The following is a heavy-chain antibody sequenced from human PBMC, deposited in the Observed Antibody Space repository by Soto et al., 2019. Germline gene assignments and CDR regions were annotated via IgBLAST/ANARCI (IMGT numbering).Heavy chain of an antibody. Sequence: GGSLRLSCAASGFTFDDYAMHWVRQAPGKGLEWVSGISWNSGSIGYADSVKGRFTISRDNAKNSLYLQMNSLRAEDTALYYCAKGEQQLVGVSDYWGQGTLVTVSS. CDR3: AKGEQQLVGVSDY. CDR1: GFTFDDYA. V-gene: IGHV3-9*01. CDR2: ISWNSGSI. J-gene: IGHJ4*02. D-gene: IGHD6-13*01.